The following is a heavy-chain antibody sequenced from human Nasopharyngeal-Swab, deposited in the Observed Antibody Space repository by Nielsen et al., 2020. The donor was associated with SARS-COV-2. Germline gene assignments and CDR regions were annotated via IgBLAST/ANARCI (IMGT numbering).Heavy chain of an antibody. CDR2: ISYDESNK. Sequence: GGSLRLSCAASGFTFSTYAISWVRQAPGKGLEWVAVISYDESNKYYADSVKGRFTISRDNSKNTLYLQMNSLRAEDTAVYYCARAGGGYSYADYWGQGTLVTVSS. D-gene: IGHD5-18*01. CDR1: GFTFSTYA. J-gene: IGHJ4*02. V-gene: IGHV3-30-3*01. CDR3: ARAGGGYSYADY.